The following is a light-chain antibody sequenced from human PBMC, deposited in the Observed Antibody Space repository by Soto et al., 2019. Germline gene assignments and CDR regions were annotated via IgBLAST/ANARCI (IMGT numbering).Light chain of an antibody. J-gene: IGKJ2*01. CDR1: QSVSSY. CDR2: CAS. V-gene: IGKV3-15*01. Sequence: EIVMTQSPATLSVSPGDRATLSCRANQSVSSYLAWYQQKHGQAPRLLLYCASTRATAIPARFSDSGSGTEFTLTISSLQSEDFAVYFCQQYHNSTIHTFGQGTKLEIK. CDR3: QQYHNSTIHT.